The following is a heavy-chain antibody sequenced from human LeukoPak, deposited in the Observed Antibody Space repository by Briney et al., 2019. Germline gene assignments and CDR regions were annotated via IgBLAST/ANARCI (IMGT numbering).Heavy chain of an antibody. Sequence: SETLSLTCTVSGCSISSYYWSWIRQPAGTGLEWIGRIYTGGSTNYNPSLKSRVTMSVDTSKNQFSLKLSSVTAADTAVYYCARWFGELLSFDPWGQGTLVTVSS. D-gene: IGHD3-10*01. J-gene: IGHJ5*02. CDR2: IYTGGST. CDR1: GCSISSYY. CDR3: ARWFGELLSFDP. V-gene: IGHV4-4*07.